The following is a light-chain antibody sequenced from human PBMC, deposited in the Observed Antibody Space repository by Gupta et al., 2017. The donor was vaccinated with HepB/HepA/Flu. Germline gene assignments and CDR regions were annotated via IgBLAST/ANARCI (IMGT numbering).Light chain of an antibody. CDR2: RNN. V-gene: IGLV1-47*01. Sequence: QSVLTQQPSASGTPGQRVTISCSGSSSNIGSNYVYWYQQLPGTAPKLLIYRNNQRPSGVPDRFSGSKSGTSASLAISGLRSEDEADYYCAAWDDSRSGVVFGGGTKLTVL. J-gene: IGLJ2*01. CDR3: AAWDDSRSGVV. CDR1: SSNIGSNY.